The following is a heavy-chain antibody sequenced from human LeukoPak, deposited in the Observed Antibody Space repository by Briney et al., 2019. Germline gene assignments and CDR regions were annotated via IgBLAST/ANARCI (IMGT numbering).Heavy chain of an antibody. Sequence: SETLSLTCAVYGGSFSGYYWSWIRQPPGKGLEWIGEINHSGSTNYNPFLKSRVTISVDTSKNQSSLKLSSVTAADTAVYYCARVKGQDTAPWGQGTLVTVSS. D-gene: IGHD5-18*01. J-gene: IGHJ5*02. CDR2: INHSGST. CDR3: ARVKGQDTAP. V-gene: IGHV4-34*01. CDR1: GGSFSGYY.